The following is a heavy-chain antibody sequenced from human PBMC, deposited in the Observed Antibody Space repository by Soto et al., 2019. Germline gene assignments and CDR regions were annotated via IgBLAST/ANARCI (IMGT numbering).Heavy chain of an antibody. CDR2: ISYDGSNK. CDR3: AKAPGGYCSSTSCPRLYYYYYGMDV. J-gene: IGHJ6*02. CDR1: GFTFSSYG. Sequence: GGSLRLSCAASGFTFSSYGMHWVRKAPGKGLEWVAVISYDGSNKYYADSVKGRFTISRDNSKNTLYLQMNSLRAEDTAVYYCAKAPGGYCSSTSCPRLYYYYYGMDVWGQGTTVTVSS. D-gene: IGHD2-2*01. V-gene: IGHV3-30*18.